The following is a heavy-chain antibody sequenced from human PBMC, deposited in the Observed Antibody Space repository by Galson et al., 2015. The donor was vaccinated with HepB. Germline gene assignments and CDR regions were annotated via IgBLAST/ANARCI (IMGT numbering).Heavy chain of an antibody. CDR3: ARVRGRGYRSKDPDAFDI. CDR2: FDPEDGET. Sequence: SVKVSCKVSEYTLTELSMHWVRQAPGKGLEWMGGFDPEDGETIYAQKFQGRVTMTEDTSTDTAYMELSSLRSEDTAVYYCARVRGRGYRSKDPDAFDIWGQGTMVTVSS. CDR1: EYTLTELS. J-gene: IGHJ3*02. D-gene: IGHD5-12*01. V-gene: IGHV1-24*01.